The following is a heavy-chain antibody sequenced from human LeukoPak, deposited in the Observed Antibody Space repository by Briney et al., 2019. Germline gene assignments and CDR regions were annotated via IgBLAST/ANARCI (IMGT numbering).Heavy chain of an antibody. Sequence: PSETLSLTCTVSGGSISSYYWSWIRQPPGKGLEWIGYIYYSGSTNYNPSLKSRVTISVDTSKNQFSLKLSSVTAADTAVYYCARGWTGSLMYYFDYWGQGTLVTVSS. CDR1: GGSISSYY. V-gene: IGHV4-59*01. J-gene: IGHJ4*02. D-gene: IGHD3/OR15-3a*01. CDR2: IYYSGST. CDR3: ARGWTGSLMYYFDY.